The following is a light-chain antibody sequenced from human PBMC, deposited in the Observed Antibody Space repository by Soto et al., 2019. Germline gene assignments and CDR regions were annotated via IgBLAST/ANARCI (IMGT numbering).Light chain of an antibody. CDR2: DAS. CDR3: QQFNNYPLT. Sequence: AIQLTQSPSSLSASVGYRFTITCRASQGISSAVAWYQQKPVKPPKLLMYDASSLESGVPPRFSGSGSGTDFTLSISSLQPEDFATYYCQQFNNYPLTFGQGTRREIK. V-gene: IGKV1D-13*01. J-gene: IGKJ5*01. CDR1: QGISSA.